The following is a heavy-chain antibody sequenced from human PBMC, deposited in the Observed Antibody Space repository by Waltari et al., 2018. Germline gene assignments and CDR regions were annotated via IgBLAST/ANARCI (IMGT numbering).Heavy chain of an antibody. Sequence: QVQLVESGGGVVQPGRSLRLSCAASGFTFRSYAMHWVRQAPGKGLEWVAVISYDGSNKYYADSVKCRFTISRDNSKNTLYLQMNSLRAEDTAVYYCANFYSEQVFDYWGQGTLVTVSS. D-gene: IGHD1-26*01. CDR3: ANFYSEQVFDY. CDR2: ISYDGSNK. J-gene: IGHJ4*02. CDR1: GFTFRSYA. V-gene: IGHV3-30-3*01.